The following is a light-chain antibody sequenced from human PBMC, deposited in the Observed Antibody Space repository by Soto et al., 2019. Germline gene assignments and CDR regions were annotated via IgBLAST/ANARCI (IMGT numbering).Light chain of an antibody. Sequence: EIVMTQSAATRSVSPGERATRSCRASQSVRSNLAWYQQKPGQAPRLLIYDASTRDTGIPARFSGSGSGTEFTLTISSLQSEDCAVYYCQPYNNWPSWTFGQGTKVDIK. CDR2: DAS. CDR3: QPYNNWPSWT. CDR1: QSVRSN. V-gene: IGKV3D-15*01. J-gene: IGKJ1*01.